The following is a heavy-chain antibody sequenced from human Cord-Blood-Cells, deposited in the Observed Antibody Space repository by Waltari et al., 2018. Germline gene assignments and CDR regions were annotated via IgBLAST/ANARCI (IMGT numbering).Heavy chain of an antibody. CDR3: ARGGNVVDIVATIVAFDI. CDR2: INHSGST. Sequence: QVQLQQWGAGLLKPSETLSLTCAVYGGSFSGYYWSWIRQPPGKGLKWIGEINHSGSTNDYATLKSRVTISVDASKNQFSLKLSSVTAADTAVYYCARGGNVVDIVATIVAFDIWGQGTMVTVSS. CDR1: GGSFSGYY. D-gene: IGHD5-12*01. V-gene: IGHV4-34*01. J-gene: IGHJ3*02.